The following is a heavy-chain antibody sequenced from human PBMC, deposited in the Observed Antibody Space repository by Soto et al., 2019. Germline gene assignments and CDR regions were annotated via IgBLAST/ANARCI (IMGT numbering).Heavy chain of an antibody. V-gene: IGHV4-34*01. Sequence: QVQLQQWGAGLLKPSETLSLTCAVYGGSFSGYHWSWIRQPPGKGLEWIGEFNHSGSTKYNPSLKSRVMISADSPKNQCSLYLSSVTAAYTAVYYCATPAGSSSECGYFDCGGAATQVGVSS. CDR1: GGSFSGYH. CDR3: ATPAGSSSECGYFDC. J-gene: IGHJ4*02. CDR2: FNHSGST. D-gene: IGHD6-19*01.